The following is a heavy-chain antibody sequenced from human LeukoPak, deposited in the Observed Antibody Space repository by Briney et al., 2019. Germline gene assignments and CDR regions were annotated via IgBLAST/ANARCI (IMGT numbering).Heavy chain of an antibody. D-gene: IGHD2-2*01. CDR3: ARDRDYCSSTSCYADSWFDP. V-gene: IGHV1-18*01. CDR1: GYTFTSYG. Sequence: ASVKVSCKASGYTFTSYGISWVRQAPGQGLEWMGWISAYNGNTNYAQKLQGRVTMTTDTSTSTAYMELRSLRSDDTAVYYCARDRDYCSSTSCYADSWFDPWGQGTLVTVSS. J-gene: IGHJ5*02. CDR2: ISAYNGNT.